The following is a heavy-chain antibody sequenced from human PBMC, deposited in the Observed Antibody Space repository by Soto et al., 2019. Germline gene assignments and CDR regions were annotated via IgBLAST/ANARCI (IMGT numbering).Heavy chain of an antibody. J-gene: IGHJ6*02. V-gene: IGHV1-69*06. CDR3: AREGVTIFGVVTYYGMDV. CDR1: GGTFSSYA. CDR2: IIPILGTA. D-gene: IGHD3-3*01. Sequence: QVQLVQSGAEVKKPGSSVKVSCKASGGTFSSYAISWVRQAPGQGLEWMGGIIPILGTANYAQKFQGRVTITADKSTSTTYMELSSLRSEDTAVYYCAREGVTIFGVVTYYGMDVWGQGTTVTVSS.